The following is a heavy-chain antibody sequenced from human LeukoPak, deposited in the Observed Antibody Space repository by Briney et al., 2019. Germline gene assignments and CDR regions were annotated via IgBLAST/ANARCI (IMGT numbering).Heavy chain of an antibody. CDR2: IIPIFGTA. D-gene: IGHD6-13*01. J-gene: IGHJ4*02. CDR3: ARDQDLAAAGYYFGY. Sequence: SVKVSCKASGGTFSSYAISWVRQAPGQGLEWMGGIIPIFGTANYAQKFQGRVTITADESTSTAYMELSSLRSEDTAVYYCARDQDLAAAGYYFGYWGQGTLVTVSS. V-gene: IGHV1-69*13. CDR1: GGTFSSYA.